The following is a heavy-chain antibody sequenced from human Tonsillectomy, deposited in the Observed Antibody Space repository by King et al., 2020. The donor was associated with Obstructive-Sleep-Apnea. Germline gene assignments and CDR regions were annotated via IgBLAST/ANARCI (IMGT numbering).Heavy chain of an antibody. V-gene: IGHV3-15*01. D-gene: IGHD6-19*01. CDR2: IKSKTEGGTT. J-gene: IGHJ4*02. CDR1: GFTFSNAW. CDR3: TTGIRAGIDY. Sequence: VQLVESGGGLVKPGGSLTLSCAASGFTFSNAWMSWVRQAPGKGLEWVGRIKSKTEGGTTDYPAPVKGKFTVSRDDSKNTLYLQMNSLETEDTAVYYCTTGIRAGIDYWGQGTLVTVSS.